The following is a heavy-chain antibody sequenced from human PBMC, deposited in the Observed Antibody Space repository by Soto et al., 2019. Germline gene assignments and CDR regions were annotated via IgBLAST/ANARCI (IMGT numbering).Heavy chain of an antibody. D-gene: IGHD6-6*01. J-gene: IGHJ6*02. CDR1: GYTFTSYY. Sequence: GASVKVSCKASGYTFTSYYMHWVRQAPGQGLEWMGIINPSGGSTSYAQKFQGRVTMTRDTSTSTVYMELSSLRSEDTAVYYCARDWVPYSSSSEYYYYGMDVWGQGTTVTVSS. V-gene: IGHV1-46*01. CDR3: ARDWVPYSSSSEYYYYGMDV. CDR2: INPSGGST.